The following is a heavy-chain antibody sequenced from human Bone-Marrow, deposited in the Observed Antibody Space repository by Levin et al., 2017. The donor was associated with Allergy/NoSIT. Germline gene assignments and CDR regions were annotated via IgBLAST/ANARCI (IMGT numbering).Heavy chain of an antibody. D-gene: IGHD2-15*01. V-gene: IGHV3-23*01. Sequence: LSGGSLRLSCDTSGFTFGAYAMDWVRQAPGKGLQWVSAVSGTGNSTYYAESVKGRFTISRDNSRNTLFLHMKSLRDEDTAIYYCAKQCSHGGFCFDSWGRGTLVTVSS. CDR3: AKQCSHGGFCFDS. CDR1: GFTFGAYA. CDR2: VSGTGNST. J-gene: IGHJ4*02.